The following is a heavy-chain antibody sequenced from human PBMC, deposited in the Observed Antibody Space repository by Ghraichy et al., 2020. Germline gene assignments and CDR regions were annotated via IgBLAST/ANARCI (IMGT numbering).Heavy chain of an antibody. D-gene: IGHD1-26*01. Sequence: GGSLRLSCAASGFTFSTYGMAWVRQAPGKGLEYVASISGSDGGTHYADSVKGRFTISRDNSKNTLHLQMNSLRAEDTAVYYCAKGSGVLGATWFDYWGQGTLVTVSS. V-gene: IGHV3-23*01. CDR1: GFTFSTYG. CDR2: ISGSDGGT. CDR3: AKGSGVLGATWFDY. J-gene: IGHJ4*02.